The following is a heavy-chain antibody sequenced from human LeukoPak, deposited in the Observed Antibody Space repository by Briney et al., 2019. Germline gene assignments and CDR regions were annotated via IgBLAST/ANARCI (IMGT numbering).Heavy chain of an antibody. D-gene: IGHD3-10*01. V-gene: IGHV1-46*01. CDR3: ARITMVRGVIFDWYFDL. J-gene: IGHJ2*01. CDR1: GYTFTSYY. CDR2: INPSGGST. Sequence: GASVKVSCKASGYTFTSYYMHWVRQAPGQGLEWMGIINPSGGSTSYAQKFQGRVTMTRDMSTSTVYMELSSLRSEDTAVYYCARITMVRGVIFDWYFDLWGRGTLVTVSS.